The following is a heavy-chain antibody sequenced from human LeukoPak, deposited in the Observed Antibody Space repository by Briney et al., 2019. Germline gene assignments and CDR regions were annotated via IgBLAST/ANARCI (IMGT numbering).Heavy chain of an antibody. J-gene: IGHJ4*02. CDR2: IIPILGIA. Sequence: SVKVSCKASGYTFTSYGISWVRQALGQGLEWMGRIIPILGIANYAQKFQGRVTITADKSTSTAYMELSSLRSEDTAVYYCADLRLDYDSSGYYYHDYWGQGTLVTVSS. V-gene: IGHV1-69*04. CDR3: ADLRLDYDSSGYYYHDY. D-gene: IGHD3-22*01. CDR1: GYTFTSYG.